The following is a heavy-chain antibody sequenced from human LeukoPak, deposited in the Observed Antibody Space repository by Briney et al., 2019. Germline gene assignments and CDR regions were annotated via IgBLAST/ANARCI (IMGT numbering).Heavy chain of an antibody. J-gene: IGHJ5*02. CDR2: IYYSGST. D-gene: IGHD2-15*01. CDR1: GGSISSSSYY. CDR3: ARLGSCYSCNWFDP. V-gene: IGHV4-39*01. Sequence: PSETLSLTCTVSGGSISSSSYYWGWIRQPPGKGLEWIESIYYSGSTYYNPSLKSRVTISVDTSKNQFSLKLSSVTAADTAVYYCARLGSCYSCNWFDPWGQGTLVTVSS.